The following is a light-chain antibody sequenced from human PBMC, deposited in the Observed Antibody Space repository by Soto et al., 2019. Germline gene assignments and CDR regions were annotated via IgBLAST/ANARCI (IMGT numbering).Light chain of an antibody. CDR1: QSVADNY. CDR3: QQHGSWPFT. Sequence: GWTKVAAAASRTLEDTVRTWSRVSQSVADNYLAWYQQKPGQTPRLLIYDASDRATGIPARFSGSGSGTDFTLTITSLEAEDFALYFCQQHGSWPFTFGGGTKVDI. CDR2: DAS. V-gene: IGKV3-20*01. J-gene: IGKJ4*01.